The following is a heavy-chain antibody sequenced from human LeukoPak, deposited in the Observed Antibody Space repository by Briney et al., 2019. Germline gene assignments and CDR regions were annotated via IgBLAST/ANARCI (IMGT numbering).Heavy chain of an antibody. J-gene: IGHJ4*02. CDR3: AREYSGSYYALDY. D-gene: IGHD1-26*01. Sequence: GGSLRLSCAASGFTFDDYAMHWVRQAPGKGLEWVSGISWNSGSIGYADSVKGRFTISRDNAKNSLYLQMNSLRAEDTAVHYCAREYSGSYYALDYWGQGTLVTVSS. CDR1: GFTFDDYA. V-gene: IGHV3-9*01. CDR2: ISWNSGSI.